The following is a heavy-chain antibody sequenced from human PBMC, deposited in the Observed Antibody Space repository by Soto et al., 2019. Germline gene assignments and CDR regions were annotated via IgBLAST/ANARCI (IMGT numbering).Heavy chain of an antibody. CDR3: MRASMPKAHFDS. J-gene: IGHJ4*02. Sequence: SETLSLTCTVSGGSIRGYYWSWIRQSAGMGLEWIGRMHTSGSTNYNPSLKSRVTFSVDMSKNQISLKLTSVTAADTALYYCMRASMPKAHFDSWGQGTLVTVSS. V-gene: IGHV4-4*07. D-gene: IGHD2-2*01. CDR1: GGSIRGYY. CDR2: MHTSGST.